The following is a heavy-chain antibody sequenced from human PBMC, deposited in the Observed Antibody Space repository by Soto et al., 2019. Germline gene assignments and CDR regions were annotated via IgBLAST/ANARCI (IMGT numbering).Heavy chain of an antibody. D-gene: IGHD1-1*01. CDR3: AREQFARWKYGMDV. CDR2: ITASSSTI. Sequence: EVQLVESGGGLVQPGGSLRLSCAASGFTFSTYNMNWVRQAPGKGLEWVSYITASSSTIYYADSVKGRFTISRDTAKNSLYLQMNSLRDEDTAVYYCAREQFARWKYGMDVWGQGTTVTVSS. V-gene: IGHV3-48*02. CDR1: GFTFSTYN. J-gene: IGHJ6*02.